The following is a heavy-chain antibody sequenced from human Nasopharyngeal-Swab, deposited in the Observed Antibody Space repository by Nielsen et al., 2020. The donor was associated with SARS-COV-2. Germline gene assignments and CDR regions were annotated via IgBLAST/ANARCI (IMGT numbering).Heavy chain of an antibody. V-gene: IGHV3-33*01. CDR3: ARDGPSGYCTNGVCYSYYMDV. D-gene: IGHD2-8*01. J-gene: IGHJ6*03. Sequence: GASLKISCAASGFTFSSYGMHWVRQATGKGLEWVAVIWYEGSNKYYADSVKGRFTISRDNPKNTLYLQMNSLRAEDTAVYYCARDGPSGYCTNGVCYSYYMDVWGKGTTVTVSS. CDR2: IWYEGSNK. CDR1: GFTFSSYG.